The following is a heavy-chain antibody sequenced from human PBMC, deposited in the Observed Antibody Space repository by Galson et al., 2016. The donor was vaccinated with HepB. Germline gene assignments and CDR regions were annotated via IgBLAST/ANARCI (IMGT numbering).Heavy chain of an antibody. D-gene: IGHD1-1*01. CDR2: TYYRSKWYN. CDR1: GDSVSSNSAS. Sequence: CAISGDSVSSNSASWNFIRQSPSRGLEWLGRTYYRSKWYNDYAVSVRSRITINPDTSKNQFPLQLNSVTPEDTAVYYCARGISEQLKPSAYYYYVDVWGKGTTVTVSS. V-gene: IGHV6-1*01. CDR3: ARGISEQLKPSAYYYYVDV. J-gene: IGHJ6*03.